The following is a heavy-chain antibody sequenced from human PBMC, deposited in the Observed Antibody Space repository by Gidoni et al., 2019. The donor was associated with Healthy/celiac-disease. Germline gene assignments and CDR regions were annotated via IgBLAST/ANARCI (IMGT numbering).Heavy chain of an antibody. D-gene: IGHD6-19*01. J-gene: IGHJ4*02. CDR3: AKDLGGWAVAGSVDY. Sequence: EVQLLESGGGLVQPGGSLRLSCAASGFTFSSYAMSWVRQAPGKGLEWVSAISGSGVSTYYADSVKGRFTISRDNSNTPLYLQMNSLRAEDTAVYYCAKDLGGWAVAGSVDYWGQGTLVTVSS. CDR2: ISGSGVST. V-gene: IGHV3-23*01. CDR1: GFTFSSYA.